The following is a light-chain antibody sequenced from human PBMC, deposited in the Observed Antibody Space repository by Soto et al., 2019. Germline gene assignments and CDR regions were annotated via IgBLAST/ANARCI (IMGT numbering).Light chain of an antibody. CDR1: SSNIGAGYD. CDR3: QSYDSSLSGSKAV. CDR2: DNS. J-gene: IGLJ2*01. V-gene: IGLV1-40*01. Sequence: QSVLTQPPSVSGAPGQRVTISCTGSSSNIGAGYDVHWYQQLPGTAPKLLINDNSNRPSGVPERFSGSKSGTSASLAITGLQAEDEADYYCQSYDSSLSGSKAVFGGGTKLTVL.